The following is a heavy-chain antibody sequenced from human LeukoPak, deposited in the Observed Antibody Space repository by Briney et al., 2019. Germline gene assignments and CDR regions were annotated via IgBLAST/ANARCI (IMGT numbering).Heavy chain of an antibody. CDR2: IYYTGST. CDR1: GGSISSFY. V-gene: IGHV4-59*12. D-gene: IGHD3-10*01. CDR3: ARLDRDFGSGSFGYYYYYYYMDV. J-gene: IGHJ6*03. Sequence: SETLSLTCTVSGGSISSFYWSWIRQPPGKGLEWIGYIYYTGSTNYNSSLKSRVTISVDTSKNQFSLKLSSVTAADTAVYYCARLDRDFGSGSFGYYYYYYYMDVWGKGTTVTISS.